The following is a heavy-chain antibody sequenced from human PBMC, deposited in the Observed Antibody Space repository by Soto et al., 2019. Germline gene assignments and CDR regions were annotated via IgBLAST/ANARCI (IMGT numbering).Heavy chain of an antibody. V-gene: IGHV4-4*02. CDR1: SDSITSSNW. J-gene: IGHJ4*02. CDR3: ARNRYGCYDFDY. CDR2: VSHSGST. D-gene: IGHD5-12*01. Sequence: QVQLQESGPGLVKPSGTLSLTCAVSSDSITSSNWWSWVRQSPGKGLEWIGEVSHSGSTNYIPSLKSRVTISVDKSRNQFSLRLNSVTAADTAVYYCARNRYGCYDFDYWGQGTLVTVSS.